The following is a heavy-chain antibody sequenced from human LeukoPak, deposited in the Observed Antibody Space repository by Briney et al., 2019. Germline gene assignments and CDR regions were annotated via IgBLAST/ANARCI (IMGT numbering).Heavy chain of an antibody. CDR3: VREGSISGDAFDI. D-gene: IGHD2-21*01. Sequence: SETLSLICDVSGASISRGSWWCWVRQPPGKGLEWIGEIFHSGDTNYNLSLKSRITMSVDTSKNQFSLKLSSVTAADTAVYYCVREGSISGDAFDIWGRGTLVAVSS. CDR1: GASISRGSW. J-gene: IGHJ3*02. CDR2: IFHSGDT. V-gene: IGHV4-4*02.